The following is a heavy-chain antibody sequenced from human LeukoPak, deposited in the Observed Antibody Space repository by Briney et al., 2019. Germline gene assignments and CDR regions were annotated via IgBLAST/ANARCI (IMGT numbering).Heavy chain of an antibody. CDR1: GFTFSDYF. Sequence: GGSLRLSCAASGFTFSDYFMSWVRQAPGKGLEWVANIKQDGSEKYYVDSVKGRFTISRDNAKNSLYLQMNSLRAEDTAVYYCAELGITMIGGVWGKGTTVTISS. J-gene: IGHJ6*04. CDR3: AELGITMIGGV. CDR2: IKQDGSEK. V-gene: IGHV3-7*01. D-gene: IGHD3-10*02.